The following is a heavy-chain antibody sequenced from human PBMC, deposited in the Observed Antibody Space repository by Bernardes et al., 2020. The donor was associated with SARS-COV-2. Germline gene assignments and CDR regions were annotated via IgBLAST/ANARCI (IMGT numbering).Heavy chain of an antibody. D-gene: IGHD1-26*01. CDR2: IYTDGAT. J-gene: IGHJ4*02. V-gene: IGHV3-53*04. Sequence: GGSLRLSCAASGFTVSNNYMSWVRQAPGKGLEWVSIIYTDGATFNAESVKGRFTISRHISENTLYLQMNSLRADDTAAYYCATAREPNTAYYFDYWGQGTLVTVSS. CDR3: ATAREPNTAYYFDY. CDR1: GFTVSNNY.